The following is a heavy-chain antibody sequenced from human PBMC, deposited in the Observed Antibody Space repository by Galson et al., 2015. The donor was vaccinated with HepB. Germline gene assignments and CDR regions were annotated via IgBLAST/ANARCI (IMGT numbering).Heavy chain of an antibody. J-gene: IGHJ6*02. Sequence: SLRLSCAASGFTFSSYSMNWVRQAPGKGLEWVSYISSSSSTIYYADSVKGRFTISRDNAKNSLYLQMNSLRDEDTAVYYCARLDGYSSGWPPGMDVWGQGTTVTVSS. V-gene: IGHV3-48*02. CDR2: ISSSSSTI. D-gene: IGHD6-19*01. CDR3: ARLDGYSSGWPPGMDV. CDR1: GFTFSSYS.